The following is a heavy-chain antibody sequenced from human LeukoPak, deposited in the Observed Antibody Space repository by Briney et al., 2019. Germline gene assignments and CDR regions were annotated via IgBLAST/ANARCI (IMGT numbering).Heavy chain of an antibody. D-gene: IGHD2-21*02. CDR2: IIPILGIA. CDR3: ARDYYYGIVVVTAIPGPIDAFDI. Sequence: GASVKVSCKASGGTFSSYAISWVRQAPGQGLEWMGRIIPILGIANYAQKFQGRVTITADKSTSTAYMELSSLRSEDTAVYYCARDYYYGIVVVTAIPGPIDAFDIWGQGTMATVSS. J-gene: IGHJ3*02. V-gene: IGHV1-69*04. CDR1: GGTFSSYA.